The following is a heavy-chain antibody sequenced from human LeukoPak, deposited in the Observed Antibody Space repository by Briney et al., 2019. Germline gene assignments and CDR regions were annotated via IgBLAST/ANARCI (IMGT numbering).Heavy chain of an antibody. D-gene: IGHD3-10*01. CDR2: IYTSGST. Sequence: SQTLSLTCTVSGGSISSGSYYWSWIRQPAGKGLEWIGRIYTSGSTDYNPSLKSRVTISVDTSKNQFSLKLSSVTAADTAVYYCARAASYYYGSGSYYKDYYYYYMDVWGKGTTVTVSS. CDR3: ARAASYYYGSGSYYKDYYYYYMDV. CDR1: GGSISSGSYY. V-gene: IGHV4-61*02. J-gene: IGHJ6*03.